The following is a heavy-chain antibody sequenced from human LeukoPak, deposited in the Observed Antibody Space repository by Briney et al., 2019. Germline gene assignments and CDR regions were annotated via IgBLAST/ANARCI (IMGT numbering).Heavy chain of an antibody. D-gene: IGHD3-10*01. Sequence: SETLSLTCAVYGGSFSGYYWSWIRQPPGKGLEWIGEINHSGSTNYNPSLKSRVTISVGTSKNQFSLRLSSVTAADTAVYYCARGSALLWFGELFQRWGFDIWGQGTTVTVSS. CDR2: INHSGST. V-gene: IGHV4-34*01. CDR3: ARGSALLWFGELFQRWGFDI. CDR1: GGSFSGYY. J-gene: IGHJ3*02.